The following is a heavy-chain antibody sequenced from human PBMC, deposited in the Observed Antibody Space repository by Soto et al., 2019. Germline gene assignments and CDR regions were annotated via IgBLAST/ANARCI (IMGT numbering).Heavy chain of an antibody. CDR3: AREGPLLAKMFDY. V-gene: IGHV1-46*01. CDR2: IKPNGTYT. J-gene: IGHJ4*02. CDR1: GYTFTSNY. Sequence: QVQLVQSGAEVKKPGASVKVSCKASGYTFTSNYMHWVRQAPRQGLEWMGAIKPNGTYTVYAQRFQGNLTITRDTSTRTVYLELSRLTYDETAVYYCAREGPLLAKMFDYWGQGTLVTVSS. D-gene: IGHD1-26*01.